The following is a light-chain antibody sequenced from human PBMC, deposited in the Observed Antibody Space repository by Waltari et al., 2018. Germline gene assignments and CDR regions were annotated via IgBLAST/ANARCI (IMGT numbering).Light chain of an antibody. CDR1: SSDVGFYDF. CDR2: KVN. V-gene: IGLV2-14*01. CDR3: SSYTRRSYWV. J-gene: IGLJ3*02. Sequence: QSALTQPASVSGSPGQSITISCTGTSSDVGFYDFVSWFHQHPGKAPQVMIYKVNNRPSGVSNRFSGSKAANTASLTISGLQAEDEADYYCSSYTRRSYWVFGGGTQLTVL.